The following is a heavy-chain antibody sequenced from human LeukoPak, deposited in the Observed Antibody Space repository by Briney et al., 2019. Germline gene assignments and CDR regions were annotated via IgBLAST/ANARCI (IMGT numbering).Heavy chain of an antibody. Sequence: SETLSLTCTVSGGSISSGGYYWSWIRQHPGKGLEWIGYIYYSGSTYYNPSPKSRVTISVDTSKNQFSLKLSSVTAADTAVYYCARGAIFGVVYGMDVWGQGTTVTVSS. CDR1: GGSISSGGYY. D-gene: IGHD3-3*01. V-gene: IGHV4-31*03. J-gene: IGHJ6*02. CDR3: ARGAIFGVVYGMDV. CDR2: IYYSGST.